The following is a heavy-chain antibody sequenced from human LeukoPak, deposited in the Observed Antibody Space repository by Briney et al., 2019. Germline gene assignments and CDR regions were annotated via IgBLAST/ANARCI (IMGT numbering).Heavy chain of an antibody. CDR2: IYPGDSDT. CDR1: GYSFTSYW. CDR3: ARRDSSGSRAFDI. D-gene: IGHD6-19*01. V-gene: IGHV5-51*01. J-gene: IGHJ3*02. Sequence: GESLKISCKGSGYSFTSYWIGWVRQMPGKGLEWMGIIYPGDSDTRYSPSFQGRVTTSADKSISTAYLQWSSLKASDTAMYYCARRDSSGSRAFDIWGQGTMVAVSS.